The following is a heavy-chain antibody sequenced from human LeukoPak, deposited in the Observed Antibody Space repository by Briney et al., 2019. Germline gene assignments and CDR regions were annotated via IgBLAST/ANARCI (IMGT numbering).Heavy chain of an antibody. CDR1: GFTFSSYW. D-gene: IGHD4-17*01. CDR2: IDSGMSST. V-gene: IGHV3-74*01. CDR3: TRGRYYFDY. Sequence: GGSLRLSCAASGFTFSSYWMHWVRQAPGKGLVWVSRIDSGMSSTIYADSVKGRFTISRDNAKNTLYLQMNSLRAEDTAVYYCTRGRYYFDYWGQGALVTVSS. J-gene: IGHJ4*02.